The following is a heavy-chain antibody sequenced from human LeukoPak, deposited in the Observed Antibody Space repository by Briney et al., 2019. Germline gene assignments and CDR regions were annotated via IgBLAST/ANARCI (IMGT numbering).Heavy chain of an antibody. Sequence: GASVKVSCKASGYTFTGYYMHWVRQAPGQGLEWMGWINPNSGGTNYAQKFQGRVTMTRDTSISTAYMELSRLRYDDTAVYYCARGDYVWGSYRTCHYFDYWGQGTLVTVSS. CDR1: GYTFTGYY. J-gene: IGHJ4*02. D-gene: IGHD3-16*02. CDR3: ARGDYVWGSYRTCHYFDY. CDR2: INPNSGGT. V-gene: IGHV1-2*02.